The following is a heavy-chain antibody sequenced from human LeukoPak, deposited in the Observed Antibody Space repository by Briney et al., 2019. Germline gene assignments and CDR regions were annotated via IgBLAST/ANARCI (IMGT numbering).Heavy chain of an antibody. CDR1: GLTFSNYW. CDR2: IKQDRSEK. J-gene: IGHJ4*02. D-gene: IGHD3-22*01. CDR3: ARRSVACSYDSSGYSPVYYFDY. V-gene: IGHV3-7*01. Sequence: GGSLRLSCAASGLTFSNYWMSWVRQAPGKGLEWVANIKQDRSEKYYVDSVKGRFTISRDNAKNSLYLQMNSLRAEDTAVYYCARRSVACSYDSSGYSPVYYFDYWGQGTLVTVSS.